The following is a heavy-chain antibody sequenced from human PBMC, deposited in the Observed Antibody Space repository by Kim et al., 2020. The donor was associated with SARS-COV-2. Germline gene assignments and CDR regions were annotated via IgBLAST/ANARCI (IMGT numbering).Heavy chain of an antibody. J-gene: IGHJ4*02. D-gene: IGHD1-26*01. CDR2: IKEDASEK. V-gene: IGHV3-7*01. CDR1: GFTFSSYW. Sequence: GGSLRLSCAASGFTFSSYWMSWVRQAQGKGLEWVAKIKEDASEKYYVDSVKGRFTNSRDNDKNSLYLQMNSLRVEDTAVYYCARDWDFSLGYWGQGTLVTVSS. CDR3: ARDWDFSLGY.